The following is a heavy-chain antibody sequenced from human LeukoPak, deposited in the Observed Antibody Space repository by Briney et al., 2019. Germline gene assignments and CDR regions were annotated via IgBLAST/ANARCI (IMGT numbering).Heavy chain of an antibody. CDR1: GYTFTSYG. CDR3: ATVSKWGSSSRWFDP. J-gene: IGHJ5*02. Sequence: ASVKVSCKASGYTFTSYGISWVRQAPGQGLEWMGWISAYNGNTNYAQKLQGRVTITTDESTSTAYMELSSLRSEDTAVYYCATVSKWGSSSRWFDPWGQGTLVTVSS. V-gene: IGHV1-18*01. D-gene: IGHD6-6*01. CDR2: ISAYNGNT.